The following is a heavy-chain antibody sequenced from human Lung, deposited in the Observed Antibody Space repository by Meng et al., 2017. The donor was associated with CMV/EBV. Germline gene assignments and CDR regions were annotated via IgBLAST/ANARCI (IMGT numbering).Heavy chain of an antibody. CDR1: GGSISSTSFY. CDR2: VYYSENT. Sequence: SXTXSLXCTVSGGSISSTSFYWGWIRQPPGEGLEWIGSVYYSENTYYNPSLESRVTISLDTSKNQFSLNLSPVTAADTAVYYCARRGRSGSLNWFDTWGQGTXVTVS. D-gene: IGHD1-26*01. CDR3: ARRGRSGSLNWFDT. J-gene: IGHJ5*02. V-gene: IGHV4-39*07.